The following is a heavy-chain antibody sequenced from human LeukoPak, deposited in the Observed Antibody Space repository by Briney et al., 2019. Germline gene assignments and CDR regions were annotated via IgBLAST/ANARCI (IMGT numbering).Heavy chain of an antibody. CDR3: ARDFSHRYDFPPYYYYYMDV. D-gene: IGHD3-3*01. Sequence: PSQTLSLTCTVSGGSISSGDYYWSWIRQPPGKGLEWIGYIYYSGSTYYNPSLKSRVTISVDTSKNQFSLKLSSVTAADTAVYYCARDFSHRYDFPPYYYYYMDVWGKGTTVTVSS. CDR2: IYYSGST. V-gene: IGHV4-30-4*01. CDR1: GGSISSGDYY. J-gene: IGHJ6*03.